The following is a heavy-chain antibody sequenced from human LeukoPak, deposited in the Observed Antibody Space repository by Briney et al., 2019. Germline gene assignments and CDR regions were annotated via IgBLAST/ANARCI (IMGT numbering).Heavy chain of an antibody. CDR2: IYYSGST. Sequence: SETLSLTCTVSGGSISSSSYYWGWIRQPPGKGLEWIGSIYYSGSTYYNPSLKSRVTISVDTSKNQFSLKLSSVTAADTAVYYCARRQYCSSTSCQLYYYYYGMDVWGQGTTVTVSS. CDR1: GGSISSSSYY. J-gene: IGHJ6*02. D-gene: IGHD2-2*01. CDR3: ARRQYCSSTSCQLYYYYYGMDV. V-gene: IGHV4-39*01.